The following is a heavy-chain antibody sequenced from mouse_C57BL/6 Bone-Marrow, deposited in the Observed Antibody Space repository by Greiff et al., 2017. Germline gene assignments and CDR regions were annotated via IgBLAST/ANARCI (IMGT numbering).Heavy chain of an antibody. CDR1: GFTFTDYY. V-gene: IGHV7-3*01. Sequence: EVHLVESGGGLVQPGGSLSLSCAASGFTFTDYYMSWVRQPPGKALEWLGFIRNKANGYTTEYSASVKGRFTISRDNSQSILYLQMNALRAEDSATYYCARSVLPEAYWGQGTLVTVSA. CDR3: ARSVLPEAY. J-gene: IGHJ3*01. CDR2: IRNKANGYTT. D-gene: IGHD2-10*01.